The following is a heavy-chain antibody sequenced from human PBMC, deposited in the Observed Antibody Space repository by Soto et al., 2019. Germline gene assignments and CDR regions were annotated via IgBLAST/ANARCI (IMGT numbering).Heavy chain of an antibody. D-gene: IGHD3-10*01. V-gene: IGHV3-23*01. CDR1: GFTFISLA. CDR3: AKRREWCYYILGD. Sequence: GWSLRLSCAASGFTFISLAMSWVRQAPGKGLECVSSISGSGESTYYADSVKGRLSISRDNSKNTLYLQMNSLRAEDTAVYYCAKRREWCYYILGDWGQGTPVIVSS. J-gene: IGHJ4*02. CDR2: ISGSGEST.